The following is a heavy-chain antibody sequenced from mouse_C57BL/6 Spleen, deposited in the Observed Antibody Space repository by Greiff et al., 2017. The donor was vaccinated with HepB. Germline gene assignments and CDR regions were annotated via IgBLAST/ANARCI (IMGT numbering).Heavy chain of an antibody. V-gene: IGHV1-52*01. CDR1: GYTFTSYW. CDR3: ASGLNYGSSFPFAD. Sequence: QVQLQQPGAELVRPGSSVKLSCKASGYTFTSYWMHWVKQRPIQGLEWIGNIDPSDSETHYNQKFKDKATLTVDKSSSTAYMQLSRLTSEDSAVYYWASGLNYGSSFPFADWGQGTLVTVSA. D-gene: IGHD1-1*01. J-gene: IGHJ3*01. CDR2: IDPSDSET.